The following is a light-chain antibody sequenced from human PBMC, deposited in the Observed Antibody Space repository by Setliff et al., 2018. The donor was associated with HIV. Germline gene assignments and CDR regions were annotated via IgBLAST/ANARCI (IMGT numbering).Light chain of an antibody. V-gene: IGKV1-39*01. CDR3: QQSYSFPYT. Sequence: DIQMTQSPSSLSASAGDRVTITCRASQTISDYLNWYQQKPGKAPKVLIYGASSLESGVPSRFTGRGSGTQFTLTISSLQPEDFATYYCQQSYSFPYTFGQGT. CDR2: GAS. J-gene: IGKJ2*01. CDR1: QTISDY.